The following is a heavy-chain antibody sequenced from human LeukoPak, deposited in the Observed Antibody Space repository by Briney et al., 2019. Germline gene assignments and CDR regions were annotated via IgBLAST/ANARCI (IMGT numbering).Heavy chain of an antibody. CDR2: IYYSGST. CDR3: AKDPQPYYDSSGYYSS. Sequence: SETLSLTCTVSGDSMSFYYWSWIRQPPGKGLEWIGHIYYSGSTNYNPSLKSRVTISVDTSKNQFSLKLSSVTAADTAVYYCAKDPQPYYDSSGYYSSWGQGTLVTVSS. D-gene: IGHD3-22*01. J-gene: IGHJ5*02. V-gene: IGHV4-59*01. CDR1: GDSMSFYY.